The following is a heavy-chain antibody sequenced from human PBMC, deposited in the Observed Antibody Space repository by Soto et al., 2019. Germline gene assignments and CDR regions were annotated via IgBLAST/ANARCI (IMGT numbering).Heavy chain of an antibody. CDR3: ARGGWYSSSWYIDY. V-gene: IGHV3-33*01. D-gene: IGHD6-13*01. Sequence: QVQLVESGGGVVQPGKSLRLSCAASGFTFSSYGMHWVRQAPGKGLEWVAVIWYDGSNKYYADSVKGRFTISRDNSKNTLYLQMNSLRAEDTAVYYCARGGWYSSSWYIDYWGQGTLVTLSS. CDR2: IWYDGSNK. CDR1: GFTFSSYG. J-gene: IGHJ4*02.